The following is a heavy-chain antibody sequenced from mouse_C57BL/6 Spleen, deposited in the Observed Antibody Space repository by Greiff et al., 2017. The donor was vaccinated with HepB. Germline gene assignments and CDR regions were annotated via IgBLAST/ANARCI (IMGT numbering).Heavy chain of an antibody. CDR1: GYSITSGYY. CDR2: ISYDGSN. Sequence: DVKLQESGPALVKPSQSLSLTCSVTGYSITSGYYWNWIRQFPGNKLEWMGYISYDGSNNYNPSLKNRISITRDTSKNQFFLKLNSVTTEDTATYYCARGDGNGFDYWGQGTTLTVSS. D-gene: IGHD2-1*01. J-gene: IGHJ2*01. V-gene: IGHV3-6*01. CDR3: ARGDGNGFDY.